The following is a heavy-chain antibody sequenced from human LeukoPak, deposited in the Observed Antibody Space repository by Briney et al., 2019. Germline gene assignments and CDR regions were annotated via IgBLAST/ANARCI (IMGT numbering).Heavy chain of an antibody. J-gene: IGHJ6*03. V-gene: IGHV1-2*02. D-gene: IGHD3-10*01. CDR1: GYIFTDYY. CDR2: INPNSGGT. CDR3: ASMVRGVPSIAMDV. Sequence: ASVKASCKASGYIFTDYYMHWVRQAPGQELEWMGWINPNSGGTNYAQKFQGRVTMTRDTSISTAYMELSRLRSDDTAVYYCASMVRGVPSIAMDVWGKGTTVTVSS.